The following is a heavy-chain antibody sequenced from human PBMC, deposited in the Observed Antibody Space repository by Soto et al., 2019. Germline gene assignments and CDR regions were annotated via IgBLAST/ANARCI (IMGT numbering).Heavy chain of an antibody. CDR3: PMGNRTVDY. CDR1: GRSFSCYY. D-gene: IGHD7-27*01. Sequence: QVQLQQWGAGLLKPSETLSLTCAVYGRSFSCYYWRWIRQPPGTGLEWIGEINHSGSTNYNPSLKSRATISVDSSKNQVSRKLSSVTAADTAVYSCPMGNRTVDYWGEGTLVTFSS. J-gene: IGHJ4*02. V-gene: IGHV4-34*01. CDR2: INHSGST.